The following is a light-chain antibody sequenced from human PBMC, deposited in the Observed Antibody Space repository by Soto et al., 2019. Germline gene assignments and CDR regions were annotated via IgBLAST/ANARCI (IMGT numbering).Light chain of an antibody. CDR2: GAS. J-gene: IGKJ5*01. CDR3: QQYGSSPPIT. Sequence: EIVLTQSPASLSLSPGERATLSCRASQSVDSYLVWYQQKPGQAPRLLIYGASNRATGIPDRFSGSGSGTDFTLTISRLEPEDFAVYYCQQYGSSPPITFGQGTRLEIK. CDR1: QSVDSY. V-gene: IGKV3-20*01.